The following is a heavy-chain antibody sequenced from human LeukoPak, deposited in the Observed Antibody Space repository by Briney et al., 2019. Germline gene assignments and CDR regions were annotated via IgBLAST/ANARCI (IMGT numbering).Heavy chain of an antibody. Sequence: SETLSLTCAVYGGSFSGYYWSWICQPPGKGLEWIGEINHSGSTNYNPSLKSRVTISVDTSKNQLSLKLSSVTAADTAVYYCARTARLPDSWGQGTLVTVSS. CDR2: INHSGST. CDR1: GGSFSGYY. D-gene: IGHD2-21*01. V-gene: IGHV4-34*01. J-gene: IGHJ4*02. CDR3: ARTARLPDS.